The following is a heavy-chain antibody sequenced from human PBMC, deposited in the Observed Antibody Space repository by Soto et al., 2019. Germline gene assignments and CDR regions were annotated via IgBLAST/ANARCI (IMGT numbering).Heavy chain of an antibody. CDR1: GGPMNNYY. V-gene: IGHV4-59*08. D-gene: IGHD3-10*01. J-gene: IGHJ6*02. CDR3: ARQGFGELHGLVDV. CDR2: MGYNGFT. Sequence: QVQLQESGPGLVKPSETLSLTCTISGGPMNNYYCSWFRQPRGQGLEWIGYMGYNGFTRYNPSLRXXVXXSLATAKNQFSLTLSSVTAAATALYYCARQGFGELHGLVDVWGQGITVTVSS.